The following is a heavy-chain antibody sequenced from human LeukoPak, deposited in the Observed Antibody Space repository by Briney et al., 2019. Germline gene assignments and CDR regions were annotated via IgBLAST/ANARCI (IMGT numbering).Heavy chain of an antibody. D-gene: IGHD7-27*01. J-gene: IGHJ5*02. Sequence: SVKVSCKASGGTFSSYAISWVRQAPGQGLEWMGRIIPILGIANYAQKFQGRVTITADKSTSTAYMELSSLRSEDTAVYYCARDIRRGPKGGPGGFDPWGQGTLVTVSS. V-gene: IGHV1-69*04. CDR2: IIPILGIA. CDR3: ARDIRRGPKGGPGGFDP. CDR1: GGTFSSYA.